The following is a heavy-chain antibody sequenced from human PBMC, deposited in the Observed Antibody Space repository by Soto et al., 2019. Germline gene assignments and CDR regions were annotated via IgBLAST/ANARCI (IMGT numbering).Heavy chain of an antibody. Sequence: PGGSLRLSCTTSGFTFGDYAMTWFRQAPGKGLEWVGFIRSKTYGGTTEYAASVKGRFTVSRDDSKSIAYLQMNSLRAEDTAVYYCTGLDGSGSYFHYYGMDVWGQGTTVTVSS. CDR3: TGLDGSGSYFHYYGMDV. CDR2: IRSKTYGGTT. J-gene: IGHJ6*02. D-gene: IGHD3-10*01. CDR1: GFTFGDYA. V-gene: IGHV3-49*03.